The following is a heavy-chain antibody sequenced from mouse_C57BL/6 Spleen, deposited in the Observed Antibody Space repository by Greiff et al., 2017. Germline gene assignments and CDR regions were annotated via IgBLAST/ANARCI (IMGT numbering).Heavy chain of an antibody. V-gene: IGHV8-12*01. Sequence: QVTLKESGPGILQSSQTLSLTCSFSGFSLSTSGMGVSWIRQPSGKGLEWLAHIYWDDDKRYTPSLKSRLTISKDTSRNQVFLKITSVDTADTATYYCARKITTVVATEAMDYWGQGTSVTVSS. CDR1: GFSLSTSGMG. CDR2: IYWDDDK. J-gene: IGHJ4*01. D-gene: IGHD1-1*01. CDR3: ARKITTVVATEAMDY.